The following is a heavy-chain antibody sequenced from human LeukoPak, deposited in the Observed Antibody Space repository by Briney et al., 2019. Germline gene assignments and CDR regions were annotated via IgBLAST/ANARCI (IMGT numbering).Heavy chain of an antibody. CDR1: GYTFTSYG. CDR2: ISAYNGNA. Sequence: ASMKVSCKASGYTFTSYGISWVRQTPGQGLEWMGWISAYNGNANYAQKFQGKVTMTTDTSTSTAYMELRSLRSDDTAVYYCARGSGIDDYWGQGTLVAVSS. V-gene: IGHV1-18*01. D-gene: IGHD1-26*01. J-gene: IGHJ4*02. CDR3: ARGSGIDDY.